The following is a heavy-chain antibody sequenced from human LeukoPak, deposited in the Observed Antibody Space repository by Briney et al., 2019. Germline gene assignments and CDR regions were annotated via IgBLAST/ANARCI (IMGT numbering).Heavy chain of an antibody. Sequence: GGSLRLSCAASGFTFSSYEMNWVRQAPGKGLEWVSYISTSGGTIYYADSVKGRFTISRDNAKNSLYLQMNSLRAEDTAVYYCARGGWAAPFDNWGQGTLVTVS. D-gene: IGHD5-24*01. V-gene: IGHV3-48*03. CDR3: ARGGWAAPFDN. J-gene: IGHJ4*02. CDR2: ISTSGGTI. CDR1: GFTFSSYE.